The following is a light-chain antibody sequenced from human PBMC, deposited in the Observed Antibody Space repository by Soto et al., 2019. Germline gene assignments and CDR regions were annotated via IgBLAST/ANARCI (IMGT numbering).Light chain of an antibody. CDR2: QDR. Sequence: SYELTQPPSVSVSPGHTATISCSGDKLGEKYVCWYQQKPGQSPVLVIYQDRKRPSEIPERFSGSNSGNTATLIISGTQLVDEADYYCQAWDTTAYVFGTGTKLTVL. CDR1: KLGEKY. J-gene: IGLJ1*01. CDR3: QAWDTTAYV. V-gene: IGLV3-1*01.